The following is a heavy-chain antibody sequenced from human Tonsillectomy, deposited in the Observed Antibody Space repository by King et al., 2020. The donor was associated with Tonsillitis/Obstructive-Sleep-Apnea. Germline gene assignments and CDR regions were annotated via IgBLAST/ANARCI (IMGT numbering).Heavy chain of an antibody. V-gene: IGHV1-18*01. CDR1: GYTFSSYG. J-gene: IGHJ4*02. D-gene: IGHD3-22*01. CDR2: ISAHNGHT. CDR3: ARDSMSHYYDSSGYYTFHY. Sequence: VQLVQSGAEVKKPGASVKVSCKASGYTFSSYGISWVRQAPGQGLEWMAWISAHNGHTNYAQKLQGRVTMTTDRSTSTAYMELRSLRSDDTAVYYCARDSMSHYYDSSGYYTFHYWGQGTLVTVSS.